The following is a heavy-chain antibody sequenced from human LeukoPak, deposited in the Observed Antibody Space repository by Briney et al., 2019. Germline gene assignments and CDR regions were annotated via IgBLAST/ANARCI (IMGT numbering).Heavy chain of an antibody. CDR3: ARTNLREGAQGEYHYYMDV. D-gene: IGHD3-16*01. V-gene: IGHV1-8*03. Sequence: GASVKVSCKASGYTSISYDINWVRQATGQGLEGMGWMNPNSGNTGYAQKFQGRVTITRNTSIRTAYMELSSLRSDDTAVYYCARTNLREGAQGEYHYYMDVWGKGTTVTVSS. CDR1: GYTSISYD. J-gene: IGHJ6*03. CDR2: MNPNSGNT.